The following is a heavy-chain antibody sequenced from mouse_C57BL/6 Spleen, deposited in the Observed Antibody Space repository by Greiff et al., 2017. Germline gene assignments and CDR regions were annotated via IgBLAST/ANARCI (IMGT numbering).Heavy chain of an antibody. CDR3: ARPYYYGSSYWFAY. D-gene: IGHD1-1*01. Sequence: EVKLVESGGGLVQPGGSLKLSCAASGFTFSDYYMYWVRQTPEKRLEWVAYISNGGGSTYYPDTVKGRFTISSDNAKNTLYLQMSRLKSEDTAMYYCARPYYYGSSYWFAYWGQGTLVTVSA. J-gene: IGHJ3*01. V-gene: IGHV5-12*01. CDR2: ISNGGGST. CDR1: GFTFSDYY.